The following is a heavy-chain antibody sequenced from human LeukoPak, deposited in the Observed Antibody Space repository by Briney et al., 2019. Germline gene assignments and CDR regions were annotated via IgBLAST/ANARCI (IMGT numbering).Heavy chain of an antibody. D-gene: IGHD3-10*01. CDR1: GFTFSSNA. V-gene: IGHV3-64*01. CDR3: AKDGLGGFGDYMDV. CDR2: ISSNGGST. J-gene: IGHJ6*03. Sequence: GGSLRLSCAASGFTFSSNAMHWVRQAPGKGLEYVSAISSNGGSTYYANSVKGRFTISRDNSKNTLYLQMGSLRAEDMAVYYCAKDGLGGFGDYMDVWGKGTTVTISS.